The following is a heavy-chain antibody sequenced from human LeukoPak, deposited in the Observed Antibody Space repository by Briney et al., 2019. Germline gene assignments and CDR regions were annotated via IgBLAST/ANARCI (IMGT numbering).Heavy chain of an antibody. CDR2: TSSGSVYL. CDR1: GFTLSTYG. CDR3: ARDEHGSGSYYNFDY. D-gene: IGHD3-10*01. J-gene: IGHJ4*02. Sequence: GGSLRFSXAGSGFTLSTYGMNWVRQAPGKGLEWVSSTSSGSVYLDYADSVKGRFTISRENAKNSLYLQMNSLRAEDTAVYYCARDEHGSGSYYNFDYWGQGTLVTVSS. V-gene: IGHV3-21*01.